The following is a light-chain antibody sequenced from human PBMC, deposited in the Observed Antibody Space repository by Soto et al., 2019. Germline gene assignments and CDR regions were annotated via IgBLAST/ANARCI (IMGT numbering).Light chain of an antibody. CDR2: GAS. V-gene: IGKV3-20*01. CDR1: QNLSRYF. J-gene: IGKJ5*01. Sequence: EIVITQSPSTLSVSPGERATLSCRASQNLSRYFLAWYQHKPGQAPRLLISGASRRATGIPDRFSGAGSGTDFTLTISRLEPEDFALYYCQQHDILPITFGQGT. CDR3: QQHDILPIT.